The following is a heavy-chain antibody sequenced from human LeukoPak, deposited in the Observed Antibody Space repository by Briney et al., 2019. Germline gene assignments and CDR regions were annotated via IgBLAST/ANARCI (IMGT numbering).Heavy chain of an antibody. Sequence: PGGSLRLSCAASGFTFSSYWMNWVRQAPGKGLVWVSHINSDGSSTSYADSVKGRFTISRDNAKNTLYLQMNSLRGEDTAVYYCARGSEWELLDYWGQGTLVTVSS. CDR1: GFTFSSYW. D-gene: IGHD1-26*01. J-gene: IGHJ4*02. CDR3: ARGSEWELLDY. V-gene: IGHV3-74*01. CDR2: INSDGSST.